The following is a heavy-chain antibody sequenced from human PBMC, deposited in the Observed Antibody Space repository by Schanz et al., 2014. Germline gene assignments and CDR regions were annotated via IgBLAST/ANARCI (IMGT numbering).Heavy chain of an antibody. Sequence: QVQLVQSGAEVRKPGSSVRVSCKASGGTFTSYAFSWVRQAPGQGLEWMGRIIPIVDITNYAQKFLGRVTITADKSTSTAYMELSSLRSEDTAVYFCARGGITAAGTTPLDYWGQGALVTVSS. D-gene: IGHD6-13*01. V-gene: IGHV1-69*04. J-gene: IGHJ4*02. CDR1: GGTFTSYA. CDR3: ARGGITAAGTTPLDY. CDR2: IIPIVDIT.